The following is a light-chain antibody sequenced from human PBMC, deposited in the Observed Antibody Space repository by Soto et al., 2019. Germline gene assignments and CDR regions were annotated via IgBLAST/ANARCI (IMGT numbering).Light chain of an antibody. CDR1: RSLSSTS. CDR3: QQYGSSPRT. V-gene: IGKV3-20*01. J-gene: IGKJ1*01. CDR2: DAS. Sequence: EIVLTQSPGTLSLSPGESAALSCRASRSLSSTSLAWYQQRPGQAPRLLIYDASSRATGIPDRFSGSGSGTDFTLTINRLEPDDFAVYYCQQYGSSPRTFGQGTKVEI.